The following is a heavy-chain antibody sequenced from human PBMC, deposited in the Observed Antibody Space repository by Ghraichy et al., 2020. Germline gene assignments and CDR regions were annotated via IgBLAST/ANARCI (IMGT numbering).Heavy chain of an antibody. CDR3: AKDKGWLRGEFDY. Sequence: GGSLRLSYAASGFTFDDYAMHWVRQAPGKGLEWVSGISWNSGSIGYADSVKGRFTISRDNAKNSLYLQMNSLRAEDTALYYCAKDKGWLRGEFDYWGQGTLVTVSS. V-gene: IGHV3-9*01. D-gene: IGHD5-12*01. J-gene: IGHJ4*02. CDR2: ISWNSGSI. CDR1: GFTFDDYA.